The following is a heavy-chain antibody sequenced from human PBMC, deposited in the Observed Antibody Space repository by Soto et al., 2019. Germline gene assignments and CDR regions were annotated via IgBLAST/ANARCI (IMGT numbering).Heavy chain of an antibody. CDR3: ARARNYDFWSGYPYYYYGMDV. CDR2: IYSGGST. Sequence: PGGSLRLSCAASGFTVSSNYMSWVRQAPGKGLEWVSVIYSGGSTYYADSVKGRFTISRDNSKNTLYLQMNSLRAEDTAVYYCARARNYDFWSGYPYYYYGMDVWGQGTTVTVSS. D-gene: IGHD3-3*01. CDR1: GFTVSSNY. J-gene: IGHJ6*02. V-gene: IGHV3-53*01.